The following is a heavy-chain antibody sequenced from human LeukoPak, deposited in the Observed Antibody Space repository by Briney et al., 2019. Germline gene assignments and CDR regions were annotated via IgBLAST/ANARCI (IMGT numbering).Heavy chain of an antibody. Sequence: ASVTVSFKASGYTFTSYYMHWVRQAPGQGLEWMGWINPNSGGTNYAQKFQGRVTMTRDTSISTAYMELSRLRSDDTAVYYCARDLGYYYDSSGYSPIDYWGQGTLVTVSS. D-gene: IGHD3-22*01. V-gene: IGHV1-2*02. J-gene: IGHJ4*02. CDR3: ARDLGYYYDSSGYSPIDY. CDR2: INPNSGGT. CDR1: GYTFTSYY.